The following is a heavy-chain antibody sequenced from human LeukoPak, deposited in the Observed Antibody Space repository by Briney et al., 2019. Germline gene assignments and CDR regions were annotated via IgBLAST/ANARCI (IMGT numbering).Heavy chain of an antibody. J-gene: IGHJ4*02. D-gene: IGHD5-24*01. V-gene: IGHV1-69*05. CDR1: GGTFSSYA. CDR2: IIPIFGTA. Sequence: GASVRVSCKASGGTFSSYAISWVRQAPGQGLEWMGRIIPIFGTANYAQKFQGRVTITTDESTSTAYMELSSLRSEDTAVYYCARDGYNYGVYWGQGTLVTVSS. CDR3: ARDGYNYGVY.